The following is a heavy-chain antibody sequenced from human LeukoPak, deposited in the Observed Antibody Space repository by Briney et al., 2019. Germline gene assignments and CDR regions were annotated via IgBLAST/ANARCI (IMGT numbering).Heavy chain of an antibody. D-gene: IGHD5-24*01. V-gene: IGHV3-33*01. J-gene: IGHJ5*02. CDR1: GFTFSSYG. Sequence: GGSLRLSCAASGFTFSSYGMHWVRQAPGKGLEWAAVIWYDGSNKYYADSVKGRFTISRDNSKDTLYLQMNSLRAEDTAVYYCARDGEMATTLYNWFDPWGQGTLVTVSS. CDR2: IWYDGSNK. CDR3: ARDGEMATTLYNWFDP.